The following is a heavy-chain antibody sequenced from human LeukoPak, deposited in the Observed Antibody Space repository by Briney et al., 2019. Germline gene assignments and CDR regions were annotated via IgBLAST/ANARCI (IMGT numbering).Heavy chain of an antibody. J-gene: IGHJ4*02. D-gene: IGHD5-24*01. CDR3: ARDLDGYNLFFDY. Sequence: GGSLRLSCVASGFTFSSYAMHWVRQAPGKGLEWVALISYDGTNKYYADSLKGRFTISRDNAKNSLYLQMNSLRAVDTAVYYCARDLDGYNLFFDYWGRGTLVTVSS. CDR1: GFTFSSYA. V-gene: IGHV3-30*03. CDR2: ISYDGTNK.